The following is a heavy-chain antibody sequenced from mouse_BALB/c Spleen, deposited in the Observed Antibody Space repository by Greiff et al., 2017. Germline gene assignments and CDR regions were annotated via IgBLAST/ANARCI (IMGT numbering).Heavy chain of an antibody. CDR1: GFTFSSYG. Sequence: VQLKESGGDLVKPGGSLKLSCAASGFTFSSYGMSWVRQTPDKRLEWVATISSGGSYTYYPDSVKGRFTISRDNAKNTLYLQMSSLKSEDTAMYYCARDGGYDGWFAYWGQGTLVTVSA. D-gene: IGHD2-2*01. J-gene: IGHJ3*01. CDR2: ISSGGSYT. V-gene: IGHV5-6*01. CDR3: ARDGGYDGWFAY.